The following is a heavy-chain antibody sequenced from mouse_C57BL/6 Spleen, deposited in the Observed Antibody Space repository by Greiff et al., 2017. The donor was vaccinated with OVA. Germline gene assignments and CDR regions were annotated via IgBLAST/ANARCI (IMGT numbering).Heavy chain of an antibody. V-gene: IGHV1-18*01. CDR3: ARGLTGYYYGY. D-gene: IGHD4-1*01. CDR1: GYTFTDYN. Sequence: EVQLKQSGPELVKPGASVKIPCKASGYTFTDYNMDWVKQSHGKSLEWIGDINPNNGGTTSNQKFKGKATLTVDKSSSTAYMELSSLTSEDTAVYYSARGLTGYYYGYWGQGTTLPVAT. CDR2: INPNNGGT. J-gene: IGHJ2*01.